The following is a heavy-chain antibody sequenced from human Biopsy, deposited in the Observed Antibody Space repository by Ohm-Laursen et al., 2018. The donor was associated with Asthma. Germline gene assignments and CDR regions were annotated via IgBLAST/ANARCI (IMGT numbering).Heavy chain of an antibody. J-gene: IGHJ3*02. D-gene: IGHD1-1*01. CDR1: GFSFRNFA. V-gene: IGHV3-30*06. Sequence: SLRLSCTASGFSFRNFAIHWVRQAPGKGLEWVGVISKDASTQDYADSVKGRFTMARDNSKNTLDLQMNSLREEDTAVYYCVRDGTDDAFDIWGQGTVVSVSS. CDR2: ISKDASTQ. CDR3: VRDGTDDAFDI.